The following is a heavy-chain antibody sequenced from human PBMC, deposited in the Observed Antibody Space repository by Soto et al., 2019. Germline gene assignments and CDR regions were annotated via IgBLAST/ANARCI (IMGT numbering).Heavy chain of an antibody. CDR2: INPSGGST. Sequence: QVQLVQSGAEVKKPGASVKLSCKASGYTFTSYYMHWVRQAPGQGLEWMGIINPSGGSTSYAQKFQGRVTMTRDTSTSTVYMELSSLRSEDTAVYYCTRVSVVSYSSSPAHLDYWGQGTLVTVSS. D-gene: IGHD6-13*01. J-gene: IGHJ4*02. V-gene: IGHV1-46*01. CDR3: TRVSVVSYSSSPAHLDY. CDR1: GYTFTSYY.